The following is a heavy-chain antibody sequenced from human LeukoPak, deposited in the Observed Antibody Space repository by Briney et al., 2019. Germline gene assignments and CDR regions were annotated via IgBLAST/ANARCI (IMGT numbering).Heavy chain of an antibody. Sequence: RASVKVSCKVSGYTLTELSMHWVRQAPGKGLEWMGGFDPEDGETIYAQKFQGRVTMTEDTSTDTAYMELSSLRSEDTAVYYCATDGKVGIAAAGTGLYYGMDVWGKGTRSPSPQ. CDR1: GYTLTELS. D-gene: IGHD6-13*01. CDR2: FDPEDGET. CDR3: ATDGKVGIAAAGTGLYYGMDV. J-gene: IGHJ6*04. V-gene: IGHV1-24*01.